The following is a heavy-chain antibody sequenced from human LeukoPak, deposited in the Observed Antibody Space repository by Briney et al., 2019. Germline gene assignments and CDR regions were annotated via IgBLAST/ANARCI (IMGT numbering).Heavy chain of an antibody. V-gene: IGHV1-2*02. J-gene: IGHJ4*02. CDR3: AKEDKALETAGLGY. CDR1: GYTFTVYY. CDR2: INCNSGDT. D-gene: IGHD5-18*01. Sequence: ASVKVSCKASGYTFTVYYMHWVRQAPGQGLEWMGWINCNSGDTKYAQKFQGRVTMTRDTSISTVYMELSGLTSDDTAVYYCAKEDKALETAGLGYWGQGSLVTVSS.